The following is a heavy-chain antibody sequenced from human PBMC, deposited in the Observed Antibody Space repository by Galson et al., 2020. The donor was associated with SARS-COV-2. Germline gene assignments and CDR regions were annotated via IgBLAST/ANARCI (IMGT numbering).Heavy chain of an antibody. Sequence: GGSLRLSCAASGFTFSNYVMHWVRQAPGKGLEWVAVISYDGNNKYYADSVKGRFTLSRDNSKNTLYLQMNSLRAEDTAVYYCAKSRGGYWYFDVWGRGTLVTVSS. J-gene: IGHJ2*01. CDR3: AKSRGGYWYFDV. V-gene: IGHV3-30*18. CDR1: GFTFSNYV. CDR2: ISYDGNNK. D-gene: IGHD3-16*01.